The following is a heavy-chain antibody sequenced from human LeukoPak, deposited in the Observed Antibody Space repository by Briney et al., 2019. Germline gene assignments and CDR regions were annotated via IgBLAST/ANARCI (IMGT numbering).Heavy chain of an antibody. CDR1: GFTFSSYS. D-gene: IGHD3-22*01. V-gene: IGHV3-48*01. CDR3: ARVRDYYDSSGYYYGYYYYYMDV. Sequence: GGTLRLSCAASGFTFSSYSMNWVRQAPGKGLEWVSYISSSSSTIYYADSVKGRFTISRGNAKNSLYLQMNSLRAEDTAVYYCARVRDYYDSSGYYYGYYYYYMDVWGKGTTVTVSS. J-gene: IGHJ6*03. CDR2: ISSSSSTI.